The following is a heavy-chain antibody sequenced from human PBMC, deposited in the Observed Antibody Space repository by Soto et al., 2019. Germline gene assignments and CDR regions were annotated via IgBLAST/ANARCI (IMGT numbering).Heavy chain of an antibody. CDR1: GGTFSNYA. V-gene: IGHV1-69*12. Sequence: QVQLVQSGAEVKKPGSSVKVSCKASGGTFSNYAFNWVRQAPGQGLEWMGRIIPIFGTTNYAQNFQGRVTITADESTITAYMELSSLKYDDTAFYYCAREVAADGTFREDVFDIWGQGTMVTVSS. J-gene: IGHJ3*02. CDR2: IIPIFGTT. D-gene: IGHD6-13*01. CDR3: AREVAADGTFREDVFDI.